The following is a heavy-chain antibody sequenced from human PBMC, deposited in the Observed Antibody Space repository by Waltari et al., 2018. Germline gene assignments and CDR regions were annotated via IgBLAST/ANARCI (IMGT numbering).Heavy chain of an antibody. D-gene: IGHD3-10*01. CDR1: GFTFSSYD. J-gene: IGHJ4*02. CDR3: ARSHYYYFDS. V-gene: IGHV3-13*01. CDR2: IGTTGDT. Sequence: EVQLVASGGGLVQPGGSLRLSCAASGFTFSSYDFHWVRQPTGKGLDWVSSIGTTGDTYHAASVKGRFSISRENAKNSLYLQMDSLTAGDTAVYYCARSHYYYFDSWGQGTLVTVSS.